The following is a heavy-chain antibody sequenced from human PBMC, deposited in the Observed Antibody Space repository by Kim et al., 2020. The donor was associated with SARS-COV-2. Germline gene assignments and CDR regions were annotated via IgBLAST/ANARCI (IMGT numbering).Heavy chain of an antibody. CDR1: GYTFTSYA. CDR3: SRDSGEDVLQWFEY. Sequence: ASVKVSCKASGYTFTSYAVQRVRQAPGQGLEWMGWINTNTGDPTYAQDFTGRFVFSLDTSVSTAYLQISTLKADDTAVYYCSRDSGEDVLQWFEYLGQGT. J-gene: IGHJ4*02. CDR2: INTNTGDP. V-gene: IGHV7-4-1*02. D-gene: IGHD7-27*01.